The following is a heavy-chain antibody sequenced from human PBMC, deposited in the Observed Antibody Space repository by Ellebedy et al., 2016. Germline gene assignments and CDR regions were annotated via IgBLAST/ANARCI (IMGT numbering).Heavy chain of an antibody. CDR1: GYTFTTSA. CDR3: ARAGASPPGNWFDL. D-gene: IGHD6-19*01. CDR2: IIAGNADT. J-gene: IGHJ5*02. Sequence: ASVKVSCKASGYTFTTSALHWVRQAPGQRLEWMGWIIAGNADTKYSQNFQGRVTITRDTSASTAYMELSSLRSEDTAVYFCARAGASPPGNWFDLWGQGTLVTVSS. V-gene: IGHV1-3*01.